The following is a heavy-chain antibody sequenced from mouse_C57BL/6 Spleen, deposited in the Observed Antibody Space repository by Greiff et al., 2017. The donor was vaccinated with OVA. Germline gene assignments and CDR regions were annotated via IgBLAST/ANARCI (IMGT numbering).Heavy chain of an antibody. CDR2: IDPEDGDT. V-gene: IGHV14-1*01. CDR1: GFNIKDYY. J-gene: IGHJ2*01. CDR3: TTDYYGSSYEYYFDY. Sequence: EVKLVESGAELVRPGDSVKLSCTASGFNIKDYYMHWVKQRPEQGLEWIGRIDPEDGDTEYAPKFQGKATMTADTSSNTAYLQLSSLTSEDTAVYYCTTDYYGSSYEYYFDYWGQGTTLTVSS. D-gene: IGHD1-1*01.